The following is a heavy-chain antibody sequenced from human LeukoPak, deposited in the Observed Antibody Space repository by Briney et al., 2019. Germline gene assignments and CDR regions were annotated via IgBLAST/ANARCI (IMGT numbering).Heavy chain of an antibody. CDR2: ISSSGSTI. V-gene: IGHV3-11*01. CDR1: GFTFSDYY. CDR3: ARETLEMATIDY. Sequence: GGSLRLSCAASGFTFSDYYMSWIRQAPGKGLEWVSYISSSGSTIYYADSVKGRFTISRDNAKNSLYLQMNSLRAGDTAVYYCARETLEMATIDYWGQGTLVTVSS. J-gene: IGHJ4*02. D-gene: IGHD5-24*01.